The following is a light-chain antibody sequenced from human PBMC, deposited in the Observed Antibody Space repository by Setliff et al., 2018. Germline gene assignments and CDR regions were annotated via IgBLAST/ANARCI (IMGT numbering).Light chain of an antibody. CDR1: SSDVSDYNF. CDR3: SSNTNSDTLFV. J-gene: IGLJ2*01. V-gene: IGLV2-14*03. Sequence: QSVLTQPASVSGSPGQSITIACTGLSSDVSDYNFVSWYQQLPGKAPKLIISDVNNRPSGVSNRFSGSKSGSTASLTISGLQPEDEADYYCSSNTNSDTLFVFGGGTKVTVL. CDR2: DVN.